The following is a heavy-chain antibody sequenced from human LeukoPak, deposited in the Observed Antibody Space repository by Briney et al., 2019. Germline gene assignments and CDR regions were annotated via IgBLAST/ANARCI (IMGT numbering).Heavy chain of an antibody. CDR2: ISSSSSYI. Sequence: TTGGSLRLSCAASGFALSSYYMSWVRQAPGKGLEWVSSISSSSSYIYYADSVKGRFTISRDNAKNSLYLQMNSLRAEDTAVYYCARKDYGDYEPWGQGTLVTVSS. CDR1: GFALSSYY. CDR3: ARKDYGDYEP. J-gene: IGHJ5*02. D-gene: IGHD4-17*01. V-gene: IGHV3-21*01.